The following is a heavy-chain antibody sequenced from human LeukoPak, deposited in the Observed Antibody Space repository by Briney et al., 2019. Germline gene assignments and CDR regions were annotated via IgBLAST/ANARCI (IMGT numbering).Heavy chain of an antibody. CDR3: AREWDLTGYYFDY. CDR2: ISYDGNNK. J-gene: IGHJ4*02. CDR1: GFIFSSYF. V-gene: IGHV3-30*04. D-gene: IGHD3-9*01. Sequence: PGGSLRLSCAASGFIFSSYFMHWVRQASGKGLEWVAVISYDGNNKYYADSVKGRFTISRDNSRNTLYLQMNSLRAEDTAVYYCAREWDLTGYYFDYWGQGTLVTVSS.